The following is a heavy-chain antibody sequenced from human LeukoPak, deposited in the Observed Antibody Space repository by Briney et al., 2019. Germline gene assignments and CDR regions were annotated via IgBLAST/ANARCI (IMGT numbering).Heavy chain of an antibody. J-gene: IGHJ6*03. D-gene: IGHD2-8*01. V-gene: IGHV1-69*06. CDR2: IIPIFGTA. CDR1: GGTFSSYA. Sequence: ASVKVSCKASGGTFSSYAISWVRQAPGQGLEWMGGIIPIFGTANYAQKFQGRVTITADKSTSTAYMELSSLRSEDTAVYYCARGYCTNGVCYNNRRYYYYMDVWGKGTTVTVSS. CDR3: ARGYCTNGVCYNNRRYYYYMDV.